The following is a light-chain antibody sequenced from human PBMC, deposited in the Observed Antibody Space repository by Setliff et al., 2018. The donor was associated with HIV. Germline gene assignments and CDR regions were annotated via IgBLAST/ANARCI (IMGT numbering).Light chain of an antibody. V-gene: IGLV1-47*01. J-gene: IGLJ1*01. CDR3: AVWDDSLGAYV. CDR1: SSNIASNY. CDR2: RNN. Sequence: GTPGQRVTISCSGSSSNIASNYVYWYQQLPGTAPKLLIYRNNQRPSGVPDRFSGSKSGTSASLAISGLRSGDEADYYCAVWDDSLGAYVFGSGTKVTVL.